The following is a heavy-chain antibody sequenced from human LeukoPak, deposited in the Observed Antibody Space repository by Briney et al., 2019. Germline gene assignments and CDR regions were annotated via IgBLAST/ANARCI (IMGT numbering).Heavy chain of an antibody. CDR2: IYYSGST. Sequence: SPSETLSLTCTVSGGSISSSSYYWGWIRQPPGKGLEWIGSIYYSGSTYYNPSLKSRVTISVDTSKNQFSLKLSSVTAADTAVYYCARFTHPNWLDYWGQGTLVTVSS. CDR3: ARFTHPNWLDY. V-gene: IGHV4-39*07. J-gene: IGHJ4*02. D-gene: IGHD3-10*01. CDR1: GGSISSSSYY.